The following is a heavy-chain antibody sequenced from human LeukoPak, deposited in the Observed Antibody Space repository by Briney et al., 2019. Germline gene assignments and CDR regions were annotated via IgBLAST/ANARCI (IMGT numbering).Heavy chain of an antibody. V-gene: IGHV3-23*01. Sequence: EGSLRLSCAASGFTFSSYAMSWVRQAPGKGLEWVSAISGSGGSTYYADSVKGRFTISRDNSKNTLYLQMNSLRAEDTAVYYCAKSPGRWWELQPQTYYFDYWGQGTLVTVSS. CDR1: GFTFSSYA. D-gene: IGHD1-26*01. CDR3: AKSPGRWWELQPQTYYFDY. J-gene: IGHJ4*02. CDR2: ISGSGGST.